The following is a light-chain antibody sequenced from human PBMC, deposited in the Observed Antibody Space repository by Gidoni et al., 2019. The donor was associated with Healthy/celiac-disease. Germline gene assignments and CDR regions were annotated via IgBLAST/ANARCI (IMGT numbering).Light chain of an antibody. V-gene: IGKV1-8*01. J-gene: IGKJ1*01. CDR2: AAS. Sequence: ATRITQSPSALSASTGDRVTITCRASQGISRYLAWYQQKPGKAPKLLIYAASTLQSGVPSRFSGSGSGTDFTLTISCLQSEDFATYYCQQYYSYPGTFGQGTKVEIK. CDR1: QGISRY. CDR3: QQYYSYPGT.